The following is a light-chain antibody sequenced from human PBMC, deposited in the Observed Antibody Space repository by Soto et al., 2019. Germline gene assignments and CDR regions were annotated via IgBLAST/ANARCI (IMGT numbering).Light chain of an antibody. CDR1: SSDVGSYNL. J-gene: IGLJ1*01. CDR2: EGS. V-gene: IGLV2-23*01. Sequence: QSVLTQPASVSGSPGQSITISCTGTSSDVGSYNLVSWYQQHPGKAPKLMIYEGSQRPSGVSNRFSGSKSGNTASLTISGLQAEDEADYYCCSYAGSSTNYVFGTGTKVTVL. CDR3: CSYAGSSTNYV.